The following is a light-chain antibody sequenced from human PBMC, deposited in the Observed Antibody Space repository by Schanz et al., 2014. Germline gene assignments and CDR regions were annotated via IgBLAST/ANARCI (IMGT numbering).Light chain of an antibody. J-gene: IGKJ2*01. V-gene: IGKV1-9*01. CDR3: QQLSSSPYT. CDR2: AAS. CDR1: EDITVF. Sequence: DIQLTQSPSTLSASVGDRVTITCRASEDITVFLAWYQQRPGQAPKLLIYAASILQSGVPSRFSGSGSGTEFSLTISSLQPEDFTSYYCQQLSSSPYTFGHGTRLEI.